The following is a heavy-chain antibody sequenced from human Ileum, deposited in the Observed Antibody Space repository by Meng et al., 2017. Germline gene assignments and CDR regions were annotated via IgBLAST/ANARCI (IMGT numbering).Heavy chain of an antibody. CDR3: VRGPARETHDFDY. CDR2: IPYSGRT. J-gene: IGHJ4*02. Sequence: GQLNPVGAGPLKPSETPALTCACFGGSFNDYYWGWVRQSPGKGLGWIGQIPYSGRTNYKSSLERRVTISVDTSKSQFSLKLTSVTAADTAMYYCVRGPARETHDFDYWGQGALVTVSS. V-gene: IGHV4-34*01. D-gene: IGHD1-26*01. CDR1: GGSFNDYY.